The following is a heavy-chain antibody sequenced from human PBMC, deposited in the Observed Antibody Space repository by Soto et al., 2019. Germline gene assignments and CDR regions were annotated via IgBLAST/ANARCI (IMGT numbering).Heavy chain of an antibody. V-gene: IGHV4-30-2*01. CDR1: RGSISSGGDS. J-gene: IGHJ4*02. Sequence: QLQLQESGSGLVKPSQTLSLTCAVSRGSISSGGDSWSWIRQPPGTGLEWIGYIYHSGSTYYNPSLKSRVTISVDRSKNQFSLKLSSVTAADTAVYYCARAGGLGAVAVDYWGQGTLVTVSS. CDR3: ARAGGLGAVAVDY. CDR2: IYHSGST. D-gene: IGHD6-19*01.